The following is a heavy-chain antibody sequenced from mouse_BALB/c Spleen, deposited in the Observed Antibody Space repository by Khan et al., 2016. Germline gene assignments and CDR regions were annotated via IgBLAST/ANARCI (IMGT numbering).Heavy chain of an antibody. V-gene: IGHV2-5*01. CDR2: IWRGGST. CDR1: GFSLTSYG. Sequence: QGQLQQSGPGLVQPSQSLSITCTVSGFSLTSYGVHWVRQSPGKGLEWLGVIWRGGSTDYNAAFISRLSITKDNSNSQVFIRMNSLQADDTAIYYCAKRDAYSYFDCCGQGTTLTVSS. J-gene: IGHJ2*01. CDR3: AKRDAYSYFDC. D-gene: IGHD2-3*01.